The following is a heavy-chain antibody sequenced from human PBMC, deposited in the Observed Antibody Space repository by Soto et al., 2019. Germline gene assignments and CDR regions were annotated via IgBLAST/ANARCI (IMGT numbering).Heavy chain of an antibody. D-gene: IGHD2-21*02. V-gene: IGHV3-9*01. CDR1: GFNFDDYS. J-gene: IGHJ5*01. CDR2: INWKSGSK. CDR3: AKEGMRLIFVNWLQS. Sequence: DVQLVESGGGLVQPGRSLRLSCAGSGFNFDDYSMHWVRQAPGKGLEWVSGINWKSGSKAYADSVKGRFTISRDNTKNALYLQMHTLKTEDSAFYYCAKEGMRLIFVNWLQSWGPGTLVTVSS.